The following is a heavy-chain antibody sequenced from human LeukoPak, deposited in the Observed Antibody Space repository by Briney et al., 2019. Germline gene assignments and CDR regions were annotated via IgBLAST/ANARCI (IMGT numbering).Heavy chain of an antibody. CDR2: IRYDGSNK. D-gene: IGHD6-19*01. CDR1: GFTFSSYG. V-gene: IGHV3-30*02. J-gene: IGHJ4*02. CDR3: ASGSGSGWYGRLDY. Sequence: GGSLRLSCAASGFTFSSYGMHWVRQAPGKGLEWVAFIRYDGSNKYYVDSVKGRFTISRDNSQNTLYLKMNSLRAEDTAVYYCASGSGSGWYGRLDYWGQGTLVTVSS.